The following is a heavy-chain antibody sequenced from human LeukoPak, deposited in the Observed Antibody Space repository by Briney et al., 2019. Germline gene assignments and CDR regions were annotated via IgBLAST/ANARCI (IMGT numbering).Heavy chain of an antibody. J-gene: IGHJ4*02. Sequence: GASVKVSCKASGGTFSSYAISWVRQAPGQGLEWMGGIISIFGTANYAQKFQGRVTITADESTSTAYMELSSLRSEDTAVYYCARDEAYCGGDCPNPPDYWGQGTLVTVSS. CDR1: GGTFSSYA. CDR3: ARDEAYCGGDCPNPPDY. CDR2: IISIFGTA. D-gene: IGHD2-21*02. V-gene: IGHV1-69*13.